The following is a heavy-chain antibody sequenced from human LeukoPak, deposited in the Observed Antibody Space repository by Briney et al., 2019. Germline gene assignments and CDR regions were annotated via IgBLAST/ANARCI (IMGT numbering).Heavy chain of an antibody. V-gene: IGHV1-18*01. CDR3: ARDEVRATDFDY. J-gene: IGHJ4*02. Sequence: ASVKVSCTASGSTFTSYGITWVRQAPGQRLEWMGWISAYNGNTSYAQKLQGRVTITTDTSTSTAYMELRSLRSDDTAVSYCARDEVRATDFDYGGQGTLVTVSS. CDR1: GSTFTSYG. D-gene: IGHD1-26*01. CDR2: ISAYNGNT.